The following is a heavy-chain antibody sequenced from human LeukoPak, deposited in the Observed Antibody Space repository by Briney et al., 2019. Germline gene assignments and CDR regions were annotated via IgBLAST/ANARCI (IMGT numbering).Heavy chain of an antibody. D-gene: IGHD7-27*01. V-gene: IGHV3-7*01. CDR3: AKTSLGWLDP. Sequence: GGSLRLSCAASGFTFSDYWMSWVRQAPGKGLEWVATIDQDGRDKFSVDSVKGRFTISRDNARNSMYLQMKSLRVEDTAVYYCAKTSLGWLDPWGQGALVTVSS. CDR1: GFTFSDYW. J-gene: IGHJ5*02. CDR2: IDQDGRDK.